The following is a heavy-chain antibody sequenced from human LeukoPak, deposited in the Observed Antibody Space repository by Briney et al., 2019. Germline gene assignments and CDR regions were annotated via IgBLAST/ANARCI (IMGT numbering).Heavy chain of an antibody. J-gene: IGHJ3*02. CDR1: GFTFSSYG. CDR2: ISSSSSYI. D-gene: IGHD2-2*01. Sequence: GGSLRLSCAASGFTFSSYGMSWVRQAPGKGLEWVSSISSSSSYIYYADSVKGRFTISRDNAKNSLYLQMNSLRAEDTAVYYCARVGYCSSTSCSDAFDIWGQGTMVTVSS. V-gene: IGHV3-21*01. CDR3: ARVGYCSSTSCSDAFDI.